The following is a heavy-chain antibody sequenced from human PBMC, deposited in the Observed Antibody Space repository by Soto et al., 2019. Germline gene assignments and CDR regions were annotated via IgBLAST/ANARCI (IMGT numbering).Heavy chain of an antibody. D-gene: IGHD2-2*01. Sequence: TSETLSLTCTVSGGSISSYYWSWIRQPPGKGLEWTGYIYYSGSTNYNPSLKSRVTISVDTSKNQFSLKLSSVTAADTAVYYCARDLYCSSTSCRNGYEPGGSAFDIWGQGTMVTVSS. CDR3: ARDLYCSSTSCRNGYEPGGSAFDI. CDR1: GGSISSYY. J-gene: IGHJ3*02. V-gene: IGHV4-59*01. CDR2: IYYSGST.